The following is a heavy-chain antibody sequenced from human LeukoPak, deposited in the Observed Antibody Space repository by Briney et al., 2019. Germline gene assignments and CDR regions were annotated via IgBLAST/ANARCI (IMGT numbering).Heavy chain of an antibody. Sequence: ASVKVSCKASGYTFTGYYMHWVRQALGQGLVWMGWINPNSGGTNYAQKFQGRVTMTRDTSISTAYMELSRLRSDDTAVYYCARDKRVAAAGFLFDYWGQGTLVTVSS. CDR1: GYTFTGYY. V-gene: IGHV1-2*02. CDR2: INPNSGGT. CDR3: ARDKRVAAAGFLFDY. J-gene: IGHJ4*02. D-gene: IGHD6-13*01.